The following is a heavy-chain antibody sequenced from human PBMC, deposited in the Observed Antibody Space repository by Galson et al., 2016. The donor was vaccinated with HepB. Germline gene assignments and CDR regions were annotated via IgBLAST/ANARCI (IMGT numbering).Heavy chain of an antibody. J-gene: IGHJ2*01. D-gene: IGHD2-2*02. CDR2: IDDSGDT. V-gene: IGHV4-59*08. Sequence: EPLSLTCSVSGDSISIYHWGWIRQPPGKGLEWIGHIDDSGDTDYNPSLRSRVITSVDMSKNQVSLKMDSVTAADTAVYYCAGRGFCSRTSCYTGGWYFDLWGRGTLVTVSS. CDR1: GDSISIYH. CDR3: AGRGFCSRTSCYTGGWYFDL.